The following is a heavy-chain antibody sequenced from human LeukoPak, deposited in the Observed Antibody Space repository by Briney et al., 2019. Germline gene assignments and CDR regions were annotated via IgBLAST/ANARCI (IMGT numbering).Heavy chain of an antibody. CDR1: GFTFSSYA. Sequence: PGGSLRLSCAAPGFTFSSYAMSWVRQAPGKGLEWVSAISGSGGSTYYADSVKGRFTISRDNSKNTLYLQMNSLRAEDTAVYYCAKPTSPTTVTPYYYYGMDVWGQGTTVTVSS. CDR2: ISGSGGST. J-gene: IGHJ6*02. V-gene: IGHV3-23*01. CDR3: AKPTSPTTVTPYYYYGMDV. D-gene: IGHD4-11*01.